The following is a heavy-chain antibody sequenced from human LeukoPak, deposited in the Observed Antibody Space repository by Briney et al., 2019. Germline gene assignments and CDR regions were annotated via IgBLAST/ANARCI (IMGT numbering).Heavy chain of an antibody. J-gene: IGHJ6*02. Sequence: ASVKVSCKASGYTFTSYGISWVRQAPGQGLEWMGWISAYNGNTNYAQKLQGRVTMTTDTSTSTAYMELRSLRSDDTAVYYCARDLLLWFGELSLDYGMDVWGQGTTVTVSS. D-gene: IGHD3-10*01. CDR2: ISAYNGNT. CDR3: ARDLLLWFGELSLDYGMDV. V-gene: IGHV1-18*01. CDR1: GYTFTSYG.